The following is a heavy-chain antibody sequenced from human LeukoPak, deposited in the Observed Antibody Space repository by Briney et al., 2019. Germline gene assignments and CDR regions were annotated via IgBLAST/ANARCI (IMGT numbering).Heavy chain of an antibody. CDR1: GYTFTSYA. CDR2: IIPIFGTA. Sequence: SVKVSCKASGYTFTSYAMNRVRQAPGQGLEWMGWIIPIFGTANYAQKFQGRVTITADKSTSTAYMELSSLRSEDTAVYYCARVEVTYIDYWGQGTLVTVSS. D-gene: IGHD2-21*02. CDR3: ARVEVTYIDY. J-gene: IGHJ4*02. V-gene: IGHV1-69*06.